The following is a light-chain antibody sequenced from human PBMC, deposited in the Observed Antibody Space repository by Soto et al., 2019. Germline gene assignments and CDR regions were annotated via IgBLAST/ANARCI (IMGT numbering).Light chain of an antibody. CDR2: GAS. V-gene: IGKV3-15*01. CDR1: QSVSDN. Sequence: RASQSVSDNLAWYQQKPGQAPGLLIYGASTRATGIPARFSGSRSGTEFTLGMRSLHSDYSAVHNYEGSRYAAGTVGEGTKVDIK. CDR3: EGSRYAAGT. J-gene: IGKJ1*01.